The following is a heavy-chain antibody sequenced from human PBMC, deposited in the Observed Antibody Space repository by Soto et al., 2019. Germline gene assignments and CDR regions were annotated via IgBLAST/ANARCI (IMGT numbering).Heavy chain of an antibody. CDR2: ISSSSSTI. Sequence: PGGSLRLSCAASGFTFSSYSMNWVRQAPGKGLEWVSYISSSSSTIYYADSVKGRFTISRDNAKNSLYLQMNSLRAEDTAVYYCARMYYDILTGYYTDYWGQGTLVTVSS. J-gene: IGHJ4*02. CDR1: GFTFSSYS. CDR3: ARMYYDILTGYYTDY. D-gene: IGHD3-9*01. V-gene: IGHV3-48*01.